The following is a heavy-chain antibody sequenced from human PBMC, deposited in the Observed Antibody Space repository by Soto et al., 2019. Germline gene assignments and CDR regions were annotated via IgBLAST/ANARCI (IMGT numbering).Heavy chain of an antibody. J-gene: IGHJ4*02. Sequence: QVQLVQSGAEVKKPGSSVKVSCKASGGTFSSYTISWVRQAPGQGPEWMGRIIPILVIANYAQKLKGRVTITAEKSTSTAYMELSSLRSEDTAVYYCARGSPTTVTNYDYWGPGTLVTVSS. CDR2: IIPILVIA. V-gene: IGHV1-69*02. D-gene: IGHD4-17*01. CDR1: GGTFSSYT. CDR3: ARGSPTTVTNYDY.